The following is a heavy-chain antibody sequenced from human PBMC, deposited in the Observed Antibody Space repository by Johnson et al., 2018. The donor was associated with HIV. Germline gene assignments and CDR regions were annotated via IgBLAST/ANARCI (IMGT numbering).Heavy chain of an antibody. CDR3: ARDGPWLQSQRDAFDI. CDR2: IKQDGSEK. V-gene: IGHV3-7*01. J-gene: IGHJ3*02. Sequence: EVQLVESGGGLVQPGGSLRLSCAASGFTFSSYWMSWVRQAPGKGLEWVANIKQDGSEKYYVHSVKGRFTISRDNAKNSLYLQMNSLRAEDTAVYYCARDGPWLQSQRDAFDIWGQGTMVTVSS. CDR1: GFTFSSYW. D-gene: IGHD5-24*01.